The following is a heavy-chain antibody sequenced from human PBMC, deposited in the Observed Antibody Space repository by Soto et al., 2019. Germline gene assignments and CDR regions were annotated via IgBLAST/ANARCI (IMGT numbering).Heavy chain of an antibody. V-gene: IGHV3-9*01. Sequence: EVQLVESGGGLVQPGRSLRLSCAASGFTFDDYAMHWVWQAPGKGLEWVSGISWNSGSIGYADSVKGRFTISRDNAKNSLYLQMNSLRAEDTALYYCAKATTVTTKGAAFDYWGQGTLVTVSS. J-gene: IGHJ4*02. CDR3: AKATTVTTKGAAFDY. CDR2: ISWNSGSI. D-gene: IGHD4-17*01. CDR1: GFTFDDYA.